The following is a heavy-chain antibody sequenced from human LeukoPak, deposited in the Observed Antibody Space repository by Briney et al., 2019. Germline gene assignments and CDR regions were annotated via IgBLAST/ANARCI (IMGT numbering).Heavy chain of an antibody. CDR2: INHSGST. Sequence: SETLSLTCAVYGGSFSGYYWSWIRQPPGKGLEWIGEINHSGSTNYNPSLKSRVTISVDTSKNQFSLKLSSVTAADTAVYYCARGLGGYDRDYFDYWGQGTLVTVSS. J-gene: IGHJ4*02. CDR1: GGSFSGYY. CDR3: ARGLGGYDRDYFDY. V-gene: IGHV4-34*01. D-gene: IGHD5-12*01.